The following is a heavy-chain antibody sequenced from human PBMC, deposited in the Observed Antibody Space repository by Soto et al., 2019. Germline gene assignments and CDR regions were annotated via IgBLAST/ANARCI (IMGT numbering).Heavy chain of an antibody. D-gene: IGHD4-17*01. CDR2: INPSGGST. J-gene: IGHJ2*01. Sequence: GASVKVSCKASGYTFTGYYMHWVRQAPGQGLGWMGIINPSGGSTSYAQKFQGRVTMTRDTSTSTVYMELSSLRSEDTAVYYCAREFLYGDYGTTNWYFDLWGRGTLVTVSS. V-gene: IGHV1-46*03. CDR1: GYTFTGYY. CDR3: AREFLYGDYGTTNWYFDL.